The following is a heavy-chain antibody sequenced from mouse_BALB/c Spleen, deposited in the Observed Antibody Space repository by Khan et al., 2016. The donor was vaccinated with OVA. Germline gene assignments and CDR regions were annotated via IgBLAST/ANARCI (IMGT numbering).Heavy chain of an antibody. CDR3: ARGNYYGYAMDY. CDR1: GYSITSNYA. CDR2: ISYSGST. V-gene: IGHV3-2*02. J-gene: IGHJ4*01. D-gene: IGHD1-1*01. Sequence: EVQLQESGPGLVKPSQSLSLTWTVTGYSITSNYAWNWIRQFPGNKLEWMGYISYSGSTSYNPSLKSRISITRDTSKNQFFLQLSSVTTEDTATYYCARGNYYGYAMDYWGQGTSVTVSS.